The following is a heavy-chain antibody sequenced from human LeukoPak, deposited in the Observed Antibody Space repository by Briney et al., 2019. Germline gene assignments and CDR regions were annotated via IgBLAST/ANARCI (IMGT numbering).Heavy chain of an antibody. J-gene: IGHJ4*02. V-gene: IGHV5-51*01. Sequence: GESLKISCKGSGYSFTSYWIGWVRQMPGKGLEWMGIIYPGDSDTTYSSSFQGQVTISADKSISTAYLQWSSLKASDTAMYYCARLLLSWNGYFDYWGQGTLVTVSS. CDR3: ARLLLSWNGYFDY. CDR2: IYPGDSDT. D-gene: IGHD1-1*01. CDR1: GYSFTSYW.